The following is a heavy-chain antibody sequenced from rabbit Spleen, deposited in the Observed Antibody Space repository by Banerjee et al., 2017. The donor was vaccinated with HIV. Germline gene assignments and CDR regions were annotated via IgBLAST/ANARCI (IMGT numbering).Heavy chain of an antibody. CDR2: ISTGSSGYT. J-gene: IGHJ6*01. Sequence: QQLVESGGGLVKPGASLILTCTASGFSFSSNVYMCWVRQAPGKGLEWIACISTGSSGYTYYATWAKGRFTISKTSSTTVTLQMTSLTVADTATYFCARDTGSSFSSYGMDLWGPGTLVTVS. V-gene: IGHV1S40*01. D-gene: IGHD8-1*01. CDR1: GFSFSSNVY. CDR3: ARDTGSSFSSYGMDL.